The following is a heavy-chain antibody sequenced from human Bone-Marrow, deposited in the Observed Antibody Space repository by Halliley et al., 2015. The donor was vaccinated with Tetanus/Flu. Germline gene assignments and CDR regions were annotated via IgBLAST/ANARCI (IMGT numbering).Heavy chain of an antibody. CDR3: ARDSRGNIFGYIFDI. D-gene: IGHD5-18*01. J-gene: IGHJ3*02. CDR2: RCKSGST. Sequence: GYRCKSGSTNYTPTLRSRVTISVEMTRNQFSRKRTSVTAADTAVFYCARDSRGNIFGYIFDIWGQVTMVTVSS. V-gene: IGHV4-59*01.